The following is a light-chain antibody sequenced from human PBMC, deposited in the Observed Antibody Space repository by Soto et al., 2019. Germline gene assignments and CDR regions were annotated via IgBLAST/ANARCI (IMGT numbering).Light chain of an antibody. J-gene: IGLJ1*01. V-gene: IGLV2-14*01. CDR3: SSYTSSNTLVV. CDR2: EVS. CDR1: CSDVGGYNY. Sequence: QSALTQPASVSGSPGQSITISCTGTCSDVGGYNYVSWYQQHPGKAPKLMIYEVSNRPSGVSNRFSGSKSGNTASLTISGLQAEDEADYYCSSYTSSNTLVVFGTGTKLTVL.